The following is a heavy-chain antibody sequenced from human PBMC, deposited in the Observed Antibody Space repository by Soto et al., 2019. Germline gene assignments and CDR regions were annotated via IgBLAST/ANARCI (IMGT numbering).Heavy chain of an antibody. J-gene: IGHJ3*02. D-gene: IGHD1-26*01. V-gene: IGHV1-69*04. CDR1: GGTFSSYT. Sequence: GASVKVSCKASGGTFSSYTISWVRQAPGQGLEWMGRIIPILGIANYAQKFQGRVTITADKSISTAYMELSSLRSEDTAVYYCARERSSGAFDIWGQGTMVTVSS. CDR3: ARERSSGAFDI. CDR2: IIPILGIA.